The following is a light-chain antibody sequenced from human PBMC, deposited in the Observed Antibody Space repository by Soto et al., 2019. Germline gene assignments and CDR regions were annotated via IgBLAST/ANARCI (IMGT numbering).Light chain of an antibody. J-gene: IGKJ2*01. CDR1: QSVSRN. Sequence: EIVMTQSPATLSVSPGERAALSCRASQSVSRNLAWYQQKPGQPPRLLIHDASTRATGVPARFGGSGSGTEFTLTISGLQSEDFAVYYCQQYGDWPPDTFGQGTKVDIK. CDR2: DAS. CDR3: QQYGDWPPDT. V-gene: IGKV3-15*01.